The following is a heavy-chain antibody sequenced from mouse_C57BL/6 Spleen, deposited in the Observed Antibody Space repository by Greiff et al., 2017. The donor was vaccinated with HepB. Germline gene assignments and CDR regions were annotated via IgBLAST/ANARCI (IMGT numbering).Heavy chain of an antibody. CDR3: ARDYYGSSSYYAMDY. V-gene: IGHV5-2*01. CDR1: EYEFPSHD. D-gene: IGHD1-1*01. J-gene: IGHJ4*01. Sequence: EVQVVESGGGLVQPGESLKLSCESNEYEFPSHDMSWVRKTPEKRLELVAAINSDGGSTYYPDTMERRFIISRDNTKKTLYLQMSSLRSEDTALYYCARDYYGSSSYYAMDYWGQGTSVTVSS. CDR2: INSDGGST.